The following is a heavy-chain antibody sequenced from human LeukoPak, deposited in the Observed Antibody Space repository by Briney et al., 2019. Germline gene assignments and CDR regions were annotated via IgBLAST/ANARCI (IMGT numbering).Heavy chain of an antibody. V-gene: IGHV4-59*08. D-gene: IGHD1-26*01. CDR3: AGGHSATYGRFDS. Sequence: SETLSLTCTVSGGSISTYYWSWIRQPPGKGLEWIGYIYYSGSTSYNPSLKSRVTISVDTSKNQFSLKLSSVTAADTAIYYCAGGHSATYGRFDSWGQGTLVTVSS. CDR2: IYYSGST. CDR1: GGSISTYY. J-gene: IGHJ4*02.